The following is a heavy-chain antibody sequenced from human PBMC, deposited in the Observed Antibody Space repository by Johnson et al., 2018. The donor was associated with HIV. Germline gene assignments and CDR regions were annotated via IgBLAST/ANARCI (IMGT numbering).Heavy chain of an antibody. CDR3: AKGWGRGTFSTDDSFDI. V-gene: IGHV3-23*04. D-gene: IGHD1-26*01. J-gene: IGHJ3*02. CDR1: GFTFSSYA. CDR2: ITSGSTV. Sequence: VQLVESGGGLIQPGGSLRLSCAASGFTFSSYAMSWIRQAPGKGLAWVSYITSGSTVYYADSVKGRFTISRDNSKNTLYLQMNSLRAEDTAVYYCAKGWGRGTFSTDDSFDIWGQGTMVTVSS.